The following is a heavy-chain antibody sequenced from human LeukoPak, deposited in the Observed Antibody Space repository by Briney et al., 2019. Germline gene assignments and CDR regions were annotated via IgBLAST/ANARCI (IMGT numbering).Heavy chain of an antibody. CDR3: ARPWSSSGNQEVFNYYYYGMDV. V-gene: IGHV3-53*01. CDR2: IYSGSRT. J-gene: IGHJ6*02. D-gene: IGHD6-13*01. Sequence: GGSLRLSCAASGFTVSNNCMSRVRQAPGKGLQWVSVIYSGSRTYYADSVKGRFTISRDNSKNTLYLQMNSLRAEDTAVYYCARPWSSSGNQEVFNYYYYGMDVWGQGTTVTVSS. CDR1: GFTVSNNC.